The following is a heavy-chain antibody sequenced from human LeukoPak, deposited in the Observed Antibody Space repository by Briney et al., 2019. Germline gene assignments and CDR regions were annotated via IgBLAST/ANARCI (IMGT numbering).Heavy chain of an antibody. CDR2: INHSGST. CDR1: GGSFSGYY. CDR3: VRDKADSVFDY. D-gene: IGHD2-21*01. J-gene: IGHJ4*02. V-gene: IGHV4-34*01. Sequence: SETLSLTCAVYGGSFSGYYWSWIRQPPGKGLEWIGEINHSGSTNYNPSLKSRVTISVDTSKNQFSLQLNSVTPEDTAVYYCVRDKADSVFDYWGQGTLVTVSS.